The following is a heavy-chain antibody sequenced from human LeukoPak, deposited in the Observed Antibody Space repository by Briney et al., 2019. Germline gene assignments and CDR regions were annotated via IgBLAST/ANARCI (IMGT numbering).Heavy chain of an antibody. CDR3: ARDRHKYNYDSGGYPPY. D-gene: IGHD3-22*01. J-gene: IGHJ4*02. V-gene: IGHV3-48*01. CDR2: ISSSSSTI. CDR1: GFTFSSYS. Sequence: GGSLRLSCAASGFTFSSYSMLWVRQAPGKGLEWVSYISSSSSTIFYADSVKGRFTISRDNAKNSLYLQMNTLRAEDTAVYYCARDRHKYNYDSGGYPPYWGQGTLVTVSS.